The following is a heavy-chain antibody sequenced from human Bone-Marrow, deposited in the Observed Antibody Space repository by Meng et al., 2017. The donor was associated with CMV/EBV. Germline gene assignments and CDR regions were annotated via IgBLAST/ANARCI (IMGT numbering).Heavy chain of an antibody. D-gene: IGHD6-13*01. V-gene: IGHV1-46*01. CDR1: GYIFTKYY. Sequence: ASVKVSCKASGYIFTKYYLHWVRQAPGQGLEWIGVIDPNVGSTVYAQKFQGRVTVTRDTSTSTLYMEMNSLRSEDTAVYYCARMEYSSSWSFDYWGQGTLVTVSS. CDR3: ARMEYSSSWSFDY. J-gene: IGHJ4*02. CDR2: IDPNVGST.